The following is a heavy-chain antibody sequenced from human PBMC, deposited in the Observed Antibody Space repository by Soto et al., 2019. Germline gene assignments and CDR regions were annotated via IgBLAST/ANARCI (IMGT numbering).Heavy chain of an antibody. Sequence: QVQLVESGGGVVQPGRSLRLSCAASGFTFSSYGMHWVRQAPGKGLEWVAVICDDGSNKYYADSVKGRFTISRDNSKNTLYMQMNSLRAEDTAVYYCARDTRQYSYGPPWGYWGQGTLVTVSS. CDR1: GFTFSSYG. V-gene: IGHV3-33*01. CDR2: ICDDGSNK. CDR3: ARDTRQYSYGPPWGY. J-gene: IGHJ4*02. D-gene: IGHD5-18*01.